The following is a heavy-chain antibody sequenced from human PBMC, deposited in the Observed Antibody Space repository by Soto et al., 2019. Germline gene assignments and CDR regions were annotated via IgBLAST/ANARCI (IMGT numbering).Heavy chain of an antibody. J-gene: IGHJ6*03. CDR2: INHSGST. V-gene: IGHV4-34*01. D-gene: IGHD2-8*01. CDR1: GGSFSGYY. CDR3: ARVGLGYCTNGVCYPTYYYYMDV. Sequence: SETLSLTCAVYGGSFSGYYWSWIRQPPGKGLEWIGEINHSGSTNYNPSLKSRVTISVDTSKNQFSLKLSSVTAADTAVYYCARVGLGYCTNGVCYPTYYYYMDVWGKGTTVTV.